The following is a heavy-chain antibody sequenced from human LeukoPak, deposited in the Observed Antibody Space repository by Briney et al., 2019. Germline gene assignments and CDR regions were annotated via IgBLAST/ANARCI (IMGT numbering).Heavy chain of an antibody. CDR1: GYTFTGYY. D-gene: IGHD2-2*02. Sequence: ASVKVSCKASGYTFTGYYMHWVRQAPGQGLGWMGWINPNSGGTNYAQKFQGRVTMTRDTSVSTAYMELSRLRSDDTAVYYCARETYCSSTSCYKNWGQGTLVTVSS. CDR3: ARETYCSSTSCYKN. J-gene: IGHJ4*02. CDR2: INPNSGGT. V-gene: IGHV1-2*02.